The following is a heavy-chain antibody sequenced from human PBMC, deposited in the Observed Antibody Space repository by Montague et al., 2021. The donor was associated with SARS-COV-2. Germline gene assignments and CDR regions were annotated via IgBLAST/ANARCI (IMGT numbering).Heavy chain of an antibody. D-gene: IGHD3-22*01. Sequence: SETLSLTCAVYGGSFSGYYWSWIRQPPGKGLEWIGEINHSGSTNYNPSLKSRVTISVDTSKNQFSLKLSSVTAADTAAYYCARATLGITMIVVVMTALDYYFDYWGQGNLVTVSS. CDR3: ARATLGITMIVVVMTALDYYFDY. CDR2: INHSGST. V-gene: IGHV4-34*01. J-gene: IGHJ4*02. CDR1: GGSFSGYY.